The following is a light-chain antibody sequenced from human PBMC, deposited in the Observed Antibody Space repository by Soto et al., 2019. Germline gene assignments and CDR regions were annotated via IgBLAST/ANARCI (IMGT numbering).Light chain of an antibody. J-gene: IGKJ2*01. Sequence: EIVLTQSPGTLSLSPGERATLSCRASQSVSSYLAWYQQKPGQAPRLLSYGASSRATGIPDRFSGSGSGTDFTLTISRLEPEDFAVYYCQQYGSSPYTFGQGTRLEIK. CDR2: GAS. V-gene: IGKV3-20*01. CDR3: QQYGSSPYT. CDR1: QSVSSY.